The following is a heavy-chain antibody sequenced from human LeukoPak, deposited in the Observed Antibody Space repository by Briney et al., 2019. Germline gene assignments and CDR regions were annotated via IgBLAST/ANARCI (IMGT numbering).Heavy chain of an antibody. Sequence: ASVTVPCTASGYTFTTYYMHWVRQAPGQGLEWMGIIHLSSGSTSYAQKSQGRVTMTRDTSTSTVYMELSSLRSEDTAIYYCARVLGAHRYGSIDHWGQGTLVTVSS. CDR2: IHLSSGST. D-gene: IGHD5-18*01. CDR3: ARVLGAHRYGSIDH. CDR1: GYTFTTYY. V-gene: IGHV1-46*01. J-gene: IGHJ4*02.